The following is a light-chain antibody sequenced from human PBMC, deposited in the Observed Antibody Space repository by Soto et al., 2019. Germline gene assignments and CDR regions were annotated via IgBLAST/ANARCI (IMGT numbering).Light chain of an antibody. J-gene: IGKJ4*01. V-gene: IGKV3-20*01. Sequence: EIVLTQSPGTLSLSPGDRATLSCRASQSVSSSYLAWYQQKPGQAPRLLIFGASSRATGIPDRFSGSGSGTDFTLTISSLQSEDFAVYYCQQYNNWPPLTFGGGTKVDIK. CDR2: GAS. CDR1: QSVSSSY. CDR3: QQYNNWPPLT.